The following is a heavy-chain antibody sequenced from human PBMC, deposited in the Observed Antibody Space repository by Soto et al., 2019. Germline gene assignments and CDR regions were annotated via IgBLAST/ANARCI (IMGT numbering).Heavy chain of an antibody. CDR1: GFTFSSYG. D-gene: IGHD3-3*01. CDR3: ARDWRGAFDI. J-gene: IGHJ3*02. CDR2: IWYDGSNK. V-gene: IGHV3-33*01. Sequence: QVQLVESGGGVVQPGRSLRLSCAASGFTFSSYGMHWFRQAPGKGLEWVAVIWYDGSNKDYADSVKGRFTISRDNSKNTLYLQMNSLRAEDTAVYYCARDWRGAFDIWGQGTMVTVSS.